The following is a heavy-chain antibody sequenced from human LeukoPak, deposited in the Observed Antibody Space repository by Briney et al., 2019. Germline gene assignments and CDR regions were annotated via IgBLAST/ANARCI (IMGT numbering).Heavy chain of an antibody. CDR2: IYHSGSA. J-gene: IGHJ6*03. V-gene: IGHV4-38-2*01. CDR3: ARRPYYYYYMDV. Sequence: SETLSLTCAVSGYSISTDYYWGWIRQPPGKGLEWIGSIYHSGSAYYNPSLESRVTISIDTSKNQFSPKLSSVTAADTAVYYCARRPYYYYYMDVWGTGTTVTVSS. CDR1: GYSISTDYY.